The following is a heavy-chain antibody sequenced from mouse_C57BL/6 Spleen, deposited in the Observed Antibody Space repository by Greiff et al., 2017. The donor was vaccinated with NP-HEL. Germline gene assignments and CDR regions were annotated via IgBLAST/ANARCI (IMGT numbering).Heavy chain of an antibody. J-gene: IGHJ2*01. V-gene: IGHV1-55*01. CDR2: IYPGSGST. Sequence: QVQLQQPGAELVKPGASVKMSCKASGYTFTSYWITWVKQRPGQGLEWIGDIYPGSGSTNYNEKFKSKATLTVDTSSSTAYMQLISLTSEDSAVYYCARGHYYGSSYYFDYWGQGTTLTVSS. D-gene: IGHD1-1*01. CDR1: GYTFTSYW. CDR3: ARGHYYGSSYYFDY.